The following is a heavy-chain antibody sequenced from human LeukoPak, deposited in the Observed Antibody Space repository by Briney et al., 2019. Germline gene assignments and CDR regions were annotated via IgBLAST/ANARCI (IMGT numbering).Heavy chain of an antibody. V-gene: IGHV3-66*01. CDR2: IYSGGDT. CDR1: GFTVSSNY. J-gene: IGHJ6*02. CDR3: ARGYWEAYFALDV. Sequence: GGSLRLSCAASGFTVSSNYMNWVRQAPGKGLEWVSIIYSGGDTYYADSVKGRITISRDDSKNMVYLQMNSLRVDDTAVYYCARGYWEAYFALDVWGQGTPVTVSS. D-gene: IGHD1-26*01.